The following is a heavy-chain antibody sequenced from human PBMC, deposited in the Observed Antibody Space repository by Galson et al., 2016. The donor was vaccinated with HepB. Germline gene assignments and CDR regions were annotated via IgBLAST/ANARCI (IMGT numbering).Heavy chain of an antibody. V-gene: IGHV4-39*01. CDR2: ITYSGST. J-gene: IGHJ6*02. CDR1: GGSISSSSYY. D-gene: IGHD2-2*01. Sequence: SETLSLTCTVSGGSISSSSYYWVWIRQPPGKGLEWIGDITYSGSTYYNPSLKSRVSISVETSKNQFSLKLNSAIAADSAVFYCASGVHCSSANCYGRCFYHDMDVWDQGTTGTVSS. CDR3: ASGVHCSSANCYGRCFYHDMDV.